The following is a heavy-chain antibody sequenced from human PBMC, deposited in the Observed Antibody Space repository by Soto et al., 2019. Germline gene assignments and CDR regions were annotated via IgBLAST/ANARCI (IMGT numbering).Heavy chain of an antibody. Sequence: QVQLQESGPGLVKPSETLSLTCTVSGGSISSYYWSWIRQPAGKGLAWIGRIYTSGSTNYTPTLKSRVTMSVDTSTTQFSLKLSSVTAADTAVYYCAREFLDWLLPFYGMDVWGQGTTVTVSS. CDR1: GGSISSYY. V-gene: IGHV4-4*07. J-gene: IGHJ6*02. CDR2: IYTSGST. D-gene: IGHD3-9*01. CDR3: AREFLDWLLPFYGMDV.